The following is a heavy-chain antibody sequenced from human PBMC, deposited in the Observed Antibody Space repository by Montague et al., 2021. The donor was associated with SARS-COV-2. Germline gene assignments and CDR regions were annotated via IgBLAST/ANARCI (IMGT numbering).Heavy chain of an antibody. V-gene: IGHV4-59*01. CDR2: IYYSGST. Sequence: SETLSLTCTVSGGSISPYYWSWIRQPPGKGLEWIGNIYYSGSTNXXPSLKSRVTISLDTSKNQFSLKLTSVTAADTAVYYCARVSLAAAATRSDYWGQGTLVTVSS. CDR1: GGSISPYY. CDR3: ARVSLAAAATRSDY. D-gene: IGHD6-13*01. J-gene: IGHJ4*02.